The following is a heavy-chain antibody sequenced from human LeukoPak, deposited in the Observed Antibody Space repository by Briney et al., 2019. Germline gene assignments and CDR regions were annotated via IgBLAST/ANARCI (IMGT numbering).Heavy chain of an antibody. CDR3: ARSFGSYGRPNYYYMDV. CDR2: IIPIFGTA. J-gene: IGHJ6*03. Sequence: ASVKVSCKASGGTFSSYAISWVRQAPGQGLEWMGGIIPIFGTANYAQKFQGRVTITTDESTSTAYMELSSLRSEDTAVYYCARSFGSYGRPNYYYMDVWGKGTTVTVSS. CDR1: GGTFSSYA. V-gene: IGHV1-69*05. D-gene: IGHD5-18*01.